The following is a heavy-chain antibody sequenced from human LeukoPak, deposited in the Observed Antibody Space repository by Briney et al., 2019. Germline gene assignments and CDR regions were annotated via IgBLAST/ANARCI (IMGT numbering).Heavy chain of an antibody. J-gene: IGHJ5*02. D-gene: IGHD3-9*01. Sequence: ASVKVSCKASGYTFTSYGISWVRQAPGQGLEWMGWISAYNGNTNYAQKLQGRVTMTTDTSTSTAYMELRSLRSDDTAVYYCAREPLLRYFDSTEFDPWGQGTLVTVSS. V-gene: IGHV1-18*01. CDR3: AREPLLRYFDSTEFDP. CDR1: GYTFTSYG. CDR2: ISAYNGNT.